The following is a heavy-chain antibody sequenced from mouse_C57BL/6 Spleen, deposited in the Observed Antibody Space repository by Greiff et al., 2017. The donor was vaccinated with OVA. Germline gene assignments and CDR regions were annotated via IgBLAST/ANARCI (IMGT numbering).Heavy chain of an antibody. V-gene: IGHV1-59*01. CDR1: GYTFTSYW. D-gene: IGHD3-2*02. J-gene: IGHJ3*01. Sequence: VQLQQPGAELVRPGTSVKLSCKASGYTFTSYWMHWVKQRPGQGLEWIGVIDPSDSYTNYNQKFKGKATLTVDTSSSTAYMQLSSLTSEDSAVYYCAKTAQALAWFAYWGQGTLVTVSA. CDR2: IDPSDSYT. CDR3: AKTAQALAWFAY.